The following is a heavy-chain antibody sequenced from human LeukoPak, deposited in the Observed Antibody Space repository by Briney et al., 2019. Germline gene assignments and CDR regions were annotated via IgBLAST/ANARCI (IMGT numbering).Heavy chain of an antibody. V-gene: IGHV3-30*02. CDR3: AREHYYGSGSFDY. CDR1: GFIFNTYV. CDR2: IRYDGSNK. Sequence: GGSLRLSCAASGFIFNTYVMHWVRQAPGKGLEWLAFIRYDGSNKNYADSVKGRFTISRDNTKNSLYLQMNSLRAEDTAVYYCAREHYYGSGSFDYWGQGTLVTVSS. D-gene: IGHD3-10*01. J-gene: IGHJ4*02.